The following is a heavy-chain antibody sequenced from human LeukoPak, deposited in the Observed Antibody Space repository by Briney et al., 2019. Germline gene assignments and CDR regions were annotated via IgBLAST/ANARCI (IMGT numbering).Heavy chain of an antibody. CDR3: ARDRWLAPDAFDI. CDR1: GYTFTGYY. V-gene: IGHV1-18*04. J-gene: IGHJ3*02. Sequence: ASVKVSCKASGYTFTGYYMHWVRQAPGQGLEWMGWISAYNGNTNYAQKLQGRVTMTTDTSTSTAYMELRSLRSDDTAVYYCARDRWLAPDAFDIWGQGTMVTVSS. CDR2: ISAYNGNT. D-gene: IGHD5-12*01.